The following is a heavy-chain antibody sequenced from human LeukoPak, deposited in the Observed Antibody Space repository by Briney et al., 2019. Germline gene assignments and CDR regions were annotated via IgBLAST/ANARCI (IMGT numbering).Heavy chain of an antibody. CDR1: GYTFTGYY. J-gene: IGHJ4*02. CDR2: INPNSGGT. V-gene: IGHV1-2*06. D-gene: IGHD2-21*02. CDR3: ARDQSACGGDCHPFDY. Sequence: ASVKVSCKASGYTFTGYYMHLVRQAPGQGLEWMGRINPNSGGTNYAQKFQGRVTMTRDTSISTAYMELSRLRSDDTAVYYCARDQSACGGDCHPFDYWGQGTLVTVSS.